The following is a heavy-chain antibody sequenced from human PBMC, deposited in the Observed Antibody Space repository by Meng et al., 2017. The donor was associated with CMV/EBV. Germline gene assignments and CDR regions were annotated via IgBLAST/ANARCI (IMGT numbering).Heavy chain of an antibody. CDR2: ITSSSSYK. D-gene: IGHD2-2*01. J-gene: IGHJ5*02. V-gene: IGHV3-21*01. CDR1: GFTFSSHT. Sequence: SGFTFSSHTMSWVRQAPGKGLEWVSSITSSSSYKMYSDSMKGRLTISRDNAQNSMYLQMNSLRADDTAVYYCVGKDCSSPSCPRAFDPWGQGTLVTVSS. CDR3: VGKDCSSPSCPRAFDP.